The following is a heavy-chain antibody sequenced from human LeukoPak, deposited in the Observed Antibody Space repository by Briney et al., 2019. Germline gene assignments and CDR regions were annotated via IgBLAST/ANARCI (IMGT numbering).Heavy chain of an antibody. CDR3: ARVAVRGVIDYYYYGMGV. V-gene: IGHV4-31*03. D-gene: IGHD3-10*01. CDR1: GGSISSGGYY. Sequence: SQTLSLTCTVSGGSISSGGYYWSWIRQHPGKGLEWIGYIYYSGSTYYNPSLKSRVTISVDTSKNQFSLKLSSVTAADTAVYYCARVAVRGVIDYYYYGMGVWGQGTTVTVSS. J-gene: IGHJ6*02. CDR2: IYYSGST.